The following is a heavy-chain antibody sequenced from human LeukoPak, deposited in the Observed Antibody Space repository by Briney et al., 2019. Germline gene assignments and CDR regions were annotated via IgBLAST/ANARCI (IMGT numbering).Heavy chain of an antibody. CDR3: AKDSYYDYVWGSYRYTNQFDY. Sequence: GGSLRLSCTVSGFTVSSDSMSWVRQAPGKGLEWVSGISGSGGSTYYVDSVKGRFTISRDNSKNTLYLQMNSLRVEDTAVYYCAKDSYYDYVWGSYRYTNQFDYWGQGTLVTVSS. D-gene: IGHD3-16*02. CDR2: ISGSGGST. J-gene: IGHJ4*02. V-gene: IGHV3-23*01. CDR1: GFTVSSDS.